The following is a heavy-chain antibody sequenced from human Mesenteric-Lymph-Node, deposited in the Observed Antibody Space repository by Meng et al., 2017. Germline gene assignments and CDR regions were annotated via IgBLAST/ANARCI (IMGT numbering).Heavy chain of an antibody. CDR3: VRWDYGVNSGPEN. Sequence: EVQLVESGGGLVQPGGCLRLSCAASGFTFSSYWMHWVRQAPGKGLVWVSRINTDGRSTSYTDSVKGRFTISRDNAKKTLYLQMNSLRAEDTAVYYCVRWDYGVNSGPENWGQGTLVTVSS. CDR1: GFTFSSYW. V-gene: IGHV3-74*01. J-gene: IGHJ4*02. D-gene: IGHD4/OR15-4a*01. CDR2: INTDGRST.